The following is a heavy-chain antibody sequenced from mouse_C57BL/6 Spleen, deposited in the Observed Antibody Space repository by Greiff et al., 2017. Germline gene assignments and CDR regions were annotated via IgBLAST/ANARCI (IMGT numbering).Heavy chain of an antibody. D-gene: IGHD2-4*01. J-gene: IGHJ3*01. CDR3: ASSDDDYFAY. Sequence: EVKLVESGGGLVKPGGSLKLSCAASGFTFSSYAMSWVSQTPEKRLEWVATISDGGSYTYYPDNLKGLFTISRDNAKNTRYLQMSHLKSEDTASYYCASSDDDYFAYWGQGTLVTVSA. V-gene: IGHV5-4*03. CDR1: GFTFSSYA. CDR2: ISDGGSYT.